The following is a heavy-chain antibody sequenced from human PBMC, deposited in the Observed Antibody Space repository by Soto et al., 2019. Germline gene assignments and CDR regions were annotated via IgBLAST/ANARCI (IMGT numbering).Heavy chain of an antibody. CDR1: GGSFSGYY. D-gene: IGHD3-16*02. Sequence: SETLSLTCAVYGGSFSGYYWSWIRQPPGKGLEWIGEINHSGSTNYNPSLKSRVTISVDTSKNQFSLKLSSVTAADTAVYYCARGGMITFGGVSVLFDYWGQGTLVTVSS. CDR3: ARGGMITFGGVSVLFDY. V-gene: IGHV4-34*01. CDR2: INHSGST. J-gene: IGHJ4*02.